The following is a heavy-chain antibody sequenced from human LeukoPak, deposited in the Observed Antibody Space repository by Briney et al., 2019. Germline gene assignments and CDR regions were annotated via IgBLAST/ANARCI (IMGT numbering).Heavy chain of an antibody. J-gene: IGHJ3*02. CDR3: ARHLSVDIVATFAFDI. Sequence: GADLQISSNGSGCRFTSCWIGWVRRMPGKGLEGVGIIYPVYSDTRYRPSFQGQITISAYKSIRPAYLQWSSLNASDTAMYSCARHLSVDIVATFAFDIWGQGTMVTVSS. V-gene: IGHV5-51*01. CDR2: IYPVYSDT. CDR1: GCRFTSCW. D-gene: IGHD5-12*01.